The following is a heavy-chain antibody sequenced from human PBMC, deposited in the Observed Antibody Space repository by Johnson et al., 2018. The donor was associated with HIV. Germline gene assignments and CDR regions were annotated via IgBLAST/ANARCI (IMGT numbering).Heavy chain of an antibody. Sequence: VQLVESWGGLVQPGGSLRLSCAASGFTFSRYWMSWVRQAPGKGLEWVANIKQAGSEKYYVASVKGRFTISRDNAKNSLYLQMNSLRAEDTAVYYCSKDYSNYPQDAFDIWGRGTVVTVSS. D-gene: IGHD4-11*01. CDR2: IKQAGSEK. CDR3: SKDYSNYPQDAFDI. CDR1: GFTFSRYW. J-gene: IGHJ3*02. V-gene: IGHV3-7*03.